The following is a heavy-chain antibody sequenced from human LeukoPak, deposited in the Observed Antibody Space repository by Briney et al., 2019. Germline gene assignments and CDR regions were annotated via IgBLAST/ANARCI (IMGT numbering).Heavy chain of an antibody. Sequence: SETLSLTCTVSGGSISSGGYYWSWIRQPPGKGLEWIGYIYHSGSTYYNPSLKSRVTISVDRSKNQFSLKLSSVTAADTAVYYCARDCGKSVSSWYPSFDYWGQGTLVTVSS. V-gene: IGHV4-30-2*01. CDR2: IYHSGST. CDR1: GGSISSGGYY. CDR3: ARDCGKSVSSWYPSFDY. J-gene: IGHJ4*02. D-gene: IGHD6-13*01.